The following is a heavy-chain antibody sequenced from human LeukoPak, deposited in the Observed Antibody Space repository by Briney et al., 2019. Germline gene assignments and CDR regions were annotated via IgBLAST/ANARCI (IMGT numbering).Heavy chain of an antibody. CDR1: GLTLGSYA. J-gene: IGHJ4*02. Sequence: GGSLRLSCAGSGLTLGSYAMSWVSQAPGKGLEWVSAISGNGYNTYYADSVKGRFTISSESSGNTLYLQMHNLRAEDTAVYYCAKGVRLWFAFYFDYWGQGTLVTVSS. CDR3: AKGVRLWFAFYFDY. V-gene: IGHV3-23*01. D-gene: IGHD3-10*01. CDR2: ISGNGYNT.